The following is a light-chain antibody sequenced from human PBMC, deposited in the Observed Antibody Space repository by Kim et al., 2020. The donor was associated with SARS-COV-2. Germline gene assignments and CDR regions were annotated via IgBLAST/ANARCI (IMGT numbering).Light chain of an antibody. Sequence: EVVLTQSPGTLSLSPGERATLSCRASQSVSSSYLAWYQHKPGQAPRLLIYSSSRRATGIPDRFSGSGSGTDFTLTISRLEPEDFGVYFCQSFGHSWTFGQGTKVEIK. J-gene: IGKJ1*01. V-gene: IGKV3-20*01. CDR3: QSFGHSWT. CDR2: SSS. CDR1: QSVSSSY.